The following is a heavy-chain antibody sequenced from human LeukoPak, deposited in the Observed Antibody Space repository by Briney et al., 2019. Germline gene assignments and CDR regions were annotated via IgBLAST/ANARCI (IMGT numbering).Heavy chain of an antibody. CDR3: ARHTAVLPGDY. D-gene: IGHD5-18*01. J-gene: IGHJ4*02. Sequence: ASVKVSCKASGYTFTTYDINWVRQATGQGLEWMGWMNPNSGNAGYARKFQGRVTMTRDISINTAYMELSGLRYEDTVVYYCARHTAVLPGDYWGQGTLVTVSS. CDR1: GYTFTTYD. V-gene: IGHV1-8*01. CDR2: MNPNSGNA.